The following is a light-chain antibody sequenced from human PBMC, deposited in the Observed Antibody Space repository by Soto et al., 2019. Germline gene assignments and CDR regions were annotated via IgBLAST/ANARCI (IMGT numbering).Light chain of an antibody. J-gene: IGLJ3*02. CDR1: SPNIGSNH. Sequence: QSVLTQSPSASGTPGQRVTISCSGSSPNIGSNHVNWYQQLPGTAPILLIYGKNQRPSGVPDRFSGSKSGASASLAISGLRSEDEADYYCAMWDDSLSGVFGGGTKLTVL. V-gene: IGLV1-47*01. CDR2: GKN. CDR3: AMWDDSLSGV.